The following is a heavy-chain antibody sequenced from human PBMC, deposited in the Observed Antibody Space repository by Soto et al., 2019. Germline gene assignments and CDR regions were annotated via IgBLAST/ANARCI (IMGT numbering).Heavy chain of an antibody. CDR2: IWYDGSNK. V-gene: IGHV3-33*01. Sequence: GGSLRLSCAASGFTFSSYGMHWVRQAPGKGLEWVAVIWYDGSNKYYADSVKGRFTISRDNSKNTLYLQMNSLRAEDTAVYYCASDYYDFWSGYYRSYYYGMDVWGQGTTVTVSS. CDR3: ASDYYDFWSGYYRSYYYGMDV. CDR1: GFTFSSYG. D-gene: IGHD3-3*01. J-gene: IGHJ6*02.